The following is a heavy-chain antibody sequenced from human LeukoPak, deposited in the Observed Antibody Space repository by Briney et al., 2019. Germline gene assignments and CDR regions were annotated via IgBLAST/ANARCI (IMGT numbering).Heavy chain of an antibody. CDR2: ISSSSSYI. CDR1: GFPYSGYS. J-gene: IGHJ4*02. CDR3: ARTKGTVLSPVIDY. V-gene: IGHV3-21*01. Sequence: GSLRLSCAASGFPYSGYSMNWVRQAPGKGLEWVSSISSSSSYISYADSVKGRFTISRDNAKNSLYLQMNSLRAEDTAVYYCARTKGTVLSPVIDYWGQGTLVTVSS. D-gene: IGHD1-1*01.